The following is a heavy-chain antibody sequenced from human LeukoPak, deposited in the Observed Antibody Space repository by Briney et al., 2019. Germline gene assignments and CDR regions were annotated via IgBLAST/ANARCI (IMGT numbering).Heavy chain of an antibody. CDR1: GGSISGYY. Sequence: SEALSLTCTVSGGSISGYYWSWVRQAPGRGLEWIGYIYVSGGTRYKASLESRVSISEDTSKNQFSLRLSSVTAADTAVYFCARHPPEYYDSSGFAFGLWGQGTMVTVSS. J-gene: IGHJ3*01. CDR2: IYVSGGT. D-gene: IGHD3-22*01. CDR3: ARHPPEYYDSSGFAFGL. V-gene: IGHV4-59*08.